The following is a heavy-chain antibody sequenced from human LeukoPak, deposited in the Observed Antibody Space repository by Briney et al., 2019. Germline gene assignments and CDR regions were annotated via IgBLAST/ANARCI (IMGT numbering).Heavy chain of an antibody. D-gene: IGHD5-24*01. CDR3: ARSKDGYSQRPFDH. CDR2: IDDSGST. CDR1: VVSITIYY. V-gene: IGHV4-59*07. J-gene: IGHJ4*02. Sequence: SDTLSLTCTVSVVSITIYYWRWIRHPPAKGLECIGYIDDSGSTSHNPSRKSRVNMSGDASKSQVSLKLSSVTAADTAIYYCARSKDGYSQRPFDHWGQGTLVTVSS.